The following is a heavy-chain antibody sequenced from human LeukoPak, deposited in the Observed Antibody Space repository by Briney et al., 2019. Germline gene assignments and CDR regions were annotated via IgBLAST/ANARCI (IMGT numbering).Heavy chain of an antibody. CDR1: GFTFSSYA. D-gene: IGHD3-10*01. Sequence: GGSLRLSCAASGFTFSSYAMSWVRQAPGKGLEWVSGISGSGDSTYYADSVKGRFTISRDNSKNTLYLQMNSLRADDTAVYYCAKVNRITMVRGAQLPFDYWGQGTLVTVSS. J-gene: IGHJ4*02. CDR3: AKVNRITMVRGAQLPFDY. CDR2: ISGSGDST. V-gene: IGHV3-23*01.